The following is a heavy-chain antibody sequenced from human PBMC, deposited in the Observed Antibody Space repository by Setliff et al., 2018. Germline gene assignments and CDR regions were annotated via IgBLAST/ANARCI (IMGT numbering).Heavy chain of an antibody. Sequence: GGSLRLSCAASGFTFSSYAMSWVRQAPGKGLEWVSITYRDGSTYYAESVKGRFTLSRDSTKNTLSLQMNSLRVEDTAVYYCARHWVTAQHYYYGMDVWGQGTTVTVSS. V-gene: IGHV3-66*04. D-gene: IGHD2-21*02. CDR1: GFTFSSYA. CDR3: ARHWVTAQHYYYGMDV. J-gene: IGHJ6*02. CDR2: TYRDGST.